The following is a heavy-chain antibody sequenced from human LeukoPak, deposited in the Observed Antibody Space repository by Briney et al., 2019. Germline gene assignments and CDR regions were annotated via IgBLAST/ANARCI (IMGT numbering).Heavy chain of an antibody. CDR1: GFIFGGYA. D-gene: IGHD3-3*01. V-gene: IGHV3-30-3*01. CDR3: ARGFNDFWSGSQLEY. CDR2: ISYDGGKT. J-gene: IGHJ4*02. Sequence: GGSLRLSCAASGFIFGGYAMHWVRQAPGKGLQWLAVISYDGGKTYYADSVEGQFTISRDNSKSTVYLEINSLRSEDTAIYYCARGFNDFWSGSQLEYWGQGTLVTVSS.